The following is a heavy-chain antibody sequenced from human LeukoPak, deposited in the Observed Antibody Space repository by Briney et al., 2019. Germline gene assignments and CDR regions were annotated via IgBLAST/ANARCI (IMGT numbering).Heavy chain of an antibody. J-gene: IGHJ4*02. CDR2: FYYRGST. D-gene: IGHD2-21*01. Sequence: PPETLSLTCTVSGGSIRGYYWSWVRQPPGKGLEWIGYFYYRGSTNYNPSLKSRVSISVDTSKNQVSLKLNSVTTADTAVYYCARGLRDLLPDFWGQGTLVTVSS. V-gene: IGHV4-59*01. CDR1: GGSIRGYY. CDR3: ARGLRDLLPDF.